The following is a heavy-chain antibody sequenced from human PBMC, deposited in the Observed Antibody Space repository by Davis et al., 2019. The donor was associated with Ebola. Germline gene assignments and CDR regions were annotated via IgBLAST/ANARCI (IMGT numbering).Heavy chain of an antibody. Sequence: ASVKVSCKASGYTFTSYYMHWVRQAPGQGLEWRGIINPSGGSTSYAQKFQGRVTMTRDTSTSTVYMELSSLRSEDTAVYYCARDLFIYSNYGMGYYYGMDVWGQGTTVTVSS. CDR2: INPSGGST. J-gene: IGHJ6*02. CDR1: GYTFTSYY. CDR3: ARDLFIYSNYGMGYYYGMDV. D-gene: IGHD4-11*01. V-gene: IGHV1-46*01.